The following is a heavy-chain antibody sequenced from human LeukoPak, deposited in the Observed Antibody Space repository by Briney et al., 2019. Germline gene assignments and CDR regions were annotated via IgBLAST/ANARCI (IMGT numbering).Heavy chain of an antibody. CDR2: INHSGST. J-gene: IGHJ5*02. V-gene: IGHV4-34*01. CDR3: ARGPIVVVVAANYNWFDP. Sequence: SSETLSLTCAVYGGSFSGYYWSWIRQPPGKGLEWIGEINHSGSTNYNPSLKSRVTISVDTSKNQFSLKLSSVTAADTAVYYCARGPIVVVVAANYNWFDPWGQGTLVTVSS. CDR1: GGSFSGYY. D-gene: IGHD2-15*01.